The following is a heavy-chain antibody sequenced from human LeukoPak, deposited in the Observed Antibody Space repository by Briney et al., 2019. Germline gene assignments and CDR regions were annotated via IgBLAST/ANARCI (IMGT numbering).Heavy chain of an antibody. CDR3: ARQYSGYDYYMDV. Sequence: GESLKISCKGSGYSFTNYWIGWVRQMPGKGLEWMGIIYPGDSDTRYSPSFQGKVTISADKSISTASLQWSSLKASDSAMYYCARQYSGYDYYMDVWGEGPTVTVSS. CDR2: IYPGDSDT. J-gene: IGHJ6*03. D-gene: IGHD5-12*01. CDR1: GYSFTNYW. V-gene: IGHV5-51*01.